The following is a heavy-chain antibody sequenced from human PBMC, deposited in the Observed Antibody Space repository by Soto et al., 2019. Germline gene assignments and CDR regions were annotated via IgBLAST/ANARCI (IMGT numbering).Heavy chain of an antibody. CDR1: GFTFDDYA. CDR2: ISWNSGSI. V-gene: IGHV3-9*01. D-gene: IGHD4-17*01. J-gene: IGHJ4*02. CDR3: AKWGDYGHDY. Sequence: EVQLVESGGGLVQPGRSLRLSCAASGFTFDDYAMHWVRQAPGKGLEWVSGISWNSGSIGYADAVKGRFTISRDNAKNSLYLQMNSLRAEDTALYYCAKWGDYGHDYWGQGTLVTVSS.